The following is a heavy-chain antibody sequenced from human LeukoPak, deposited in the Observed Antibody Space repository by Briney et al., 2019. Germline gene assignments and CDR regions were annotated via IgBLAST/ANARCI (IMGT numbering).Heavy chain of an antibody. D-gene: IGHD3-10*01. V-gene: IGHV4-39*07. CDR2: INHSGST. Sequence: PSETLSLTCTVSGGSISSGSYYWGWIRQPPGKGLEWIGEINHSGSTNYNPSLKSRVTISVDTSKNQFSLKLSSVTAADTAVYYCARGMVRGVISEYNWFDPWGQGTLVTVSS. CDR1: GGSISSGSYY. J-gene: IGHJ5*02. CDR3: ARGMVRGVISEYNWFDP.